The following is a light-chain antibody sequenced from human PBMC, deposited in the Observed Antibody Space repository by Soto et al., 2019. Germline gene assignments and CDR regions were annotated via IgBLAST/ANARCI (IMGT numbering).Light chain of an antibody. CDR2: DVS. V-gene: IGLV2-14*01. CDR3: SSYTSSSWV. CDR1: SSDVGGYNY. J-gene: IGLJ1*01. Sequence: QSVLTQPASVSGSPGQSITISCTGTSSDVGGYNYVSWYQQHPGKAPKLMIYDVSNRPSGVSNRFSGSKSGNTASLTISGLQAEDEADYYCSSYTSSSWVFGTGTKLTV.